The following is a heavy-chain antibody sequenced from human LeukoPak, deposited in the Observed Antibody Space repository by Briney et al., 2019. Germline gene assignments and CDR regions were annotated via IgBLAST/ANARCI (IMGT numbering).Heavy chain of an antibody. CDR1: GGSISRSSYY. Sequence: PSETLSLTCTVSGGSISRSSYYWGWIRQPPGKGLEWIGSIYYSGSTYYNPSFKSRVTISVDTSKNQFSLKLSSATAADTAVYYCAGNVDTAMVTGFDYWGQGTLVTVSS. J-gene: IGHJ4*02. D-gene: IGHD5-18*01. V-gene: IGHV4-39*01. CDR2: IYYSGST. CDR3: AGNVDTAMVTGFDY.